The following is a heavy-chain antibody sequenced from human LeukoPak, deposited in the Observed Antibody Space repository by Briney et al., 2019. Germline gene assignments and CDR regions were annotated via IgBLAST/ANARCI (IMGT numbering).Heavy chain of an antibody. D-gene: IGHD5-12*01. Sequence: PGGSLRLSCAASGFTFSSYSMNWVRQAPGKGLEWVSYISSSSSTIYYADSVKGRFTVSRDNAKNSLYLQMNSLRAEDTAVYYCARDLVVATIGVAFDIWGQGSMVTVSS. CDR3: ARDLVVATIGVAFDI. J-gene: IGHJ3*02. CDR1: GFTFSSYS. CDR2: ISSSSSTI. V-gene: IGHV3-48*04.